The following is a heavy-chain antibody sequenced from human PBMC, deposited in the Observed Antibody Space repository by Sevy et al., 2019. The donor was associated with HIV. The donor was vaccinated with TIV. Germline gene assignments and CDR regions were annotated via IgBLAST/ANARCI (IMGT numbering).Heavy chain of an antibody. CDR1: GFAFSNYA. Sequence: GGSLRLSCAASGFAFSNYAMHWVRQAPGKGLEWVAVIGYDTINKDYADSVKGRFTISRDKSKNTLYLQMNSLRAEDTAVYYCAKFPPERAFDIWGQGTMVTVSS. CDR2: IGYDTINK. CDR3: AKFPPERAFDI. V-gene: IGHV3-30*18. J-gene: IGHJ3*02.